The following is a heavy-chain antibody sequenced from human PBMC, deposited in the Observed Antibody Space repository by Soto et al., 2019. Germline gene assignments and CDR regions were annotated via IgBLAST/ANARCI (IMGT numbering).Heavy chain of an antibody. Sequence: VQLLESGGVLVQPGGSLRLSCAASGFTFSTYAMTWVRQAPGKGLEWVSSISGSGGCTYYADSVKGRFTISRDNSKNTLYLQTNSLRAEDTAVYYCAKAGDYHGSESYFPLDYWGQGTLVPVSS. CDR2: ISGSGGCT. CDR3: AKAGDYHGSESYFPLDY. J-gene: IGHJ4*02. CDR1: GFTFSTYA. V-gene: IGHV3-23*01. D-gene: IGHD3-10*01.